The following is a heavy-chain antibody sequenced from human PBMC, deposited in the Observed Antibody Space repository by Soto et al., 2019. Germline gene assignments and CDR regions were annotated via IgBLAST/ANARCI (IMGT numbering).Heavy chain of an antibody. CDR2: ISYDGSNK. Sequence: GGSLRLSCAASGFTFSSYGMHWVRQAPGKGLEWVAVISYDGSNKYYADSVKGRFTISRDNSKNTLYLQMNSLRAEDTAVYYCAKAQPGTLPTGDYYYGMDVWGQGTTVTVSS. D-gene: IGHD7-27*01. CDR3: AKAQPGTLPTGDYYYGMDV. J-gene: IGHJ6*02. V-gene: IGHV3-30*18. CDR1: GFTFSSYG.